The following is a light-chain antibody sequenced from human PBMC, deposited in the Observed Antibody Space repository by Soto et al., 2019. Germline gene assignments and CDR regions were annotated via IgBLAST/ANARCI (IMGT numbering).Light chain of an antibody. CDR3: QSYDSSNHVV. CDR1: SGSIASNY. J-gene: IGLJ2*01. V-gene: IGLV6-57*04. CDR2: EEN. Sequence: NFMLTQPHSVSESPGKTVTISCTRSSGSIASNYVQWYQQRPGSAPTTVIYEENQRPSGVPDRFSGSIDSSSNSASLTISGLKTEDEADYYCQSYDSSNHVVFGGGTKVTVL.